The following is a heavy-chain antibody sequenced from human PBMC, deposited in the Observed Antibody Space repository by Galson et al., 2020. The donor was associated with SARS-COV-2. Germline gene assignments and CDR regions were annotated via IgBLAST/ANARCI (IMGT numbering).Heavy chain of an antibody. CDR3: ARETDDHTSSWYDS. Sequence: GGSLRLSCAASGFALSNSAMHWVRQAPGKGLEWVAIISYDGTTKYNSDSVKGRFTISRDISKNTLYLQMNSLRPEDTAVYYCARETDDHTSSWYDSWGQGTLVTVSS. CDR1: GFALSNSA. D-gene: IGHD2-2*01. J-gene: IGHJ5*01. V-gene: IGHV3-30*04. CDR2: ISYDGTTK.